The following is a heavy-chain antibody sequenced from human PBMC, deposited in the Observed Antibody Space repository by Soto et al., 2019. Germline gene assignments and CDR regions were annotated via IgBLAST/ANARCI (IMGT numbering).Heavy chain of an antibody. CDR3: AKDRCGDYGGIDY. CDR2: ITGSGGST. V-gene: IGHV3-23*01. D-gene: IGHD4-17*01. Sequence: EVPLLESGGGLVQPGGSLRLSCAASGFTFSTYAMIWVRQAPGKGLEWVSVITGSGGSTYYADSVKGRFTISRDTSKNTLFLQMNSLRAEDTAVYYCAKDRCGDYGGIDYWGQGTMVTVSS. CDR1: GFTFSTYA. J-gene: IGHJ4*02.